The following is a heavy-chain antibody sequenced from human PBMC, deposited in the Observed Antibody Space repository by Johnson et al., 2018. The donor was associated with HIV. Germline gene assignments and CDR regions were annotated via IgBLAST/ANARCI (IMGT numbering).Heavy chain of an antibody. CDR2: ISYDGSNK. CDR1: GFTFSSYA. V-gene: IGHV3-30-3*01. Sequence: MQLVESRGGVVQAGRSLRLSCAASGFTFSSYAMHWVRQAPGKGLEWVAIISYDGSNKYYADSVKGRFTISRDNSKNTLYLQMNSLRAEDTAVYYCARDGTRYYYDSSGSRGTFDIWGQGTMVTVSS. D-gene: IGHD3-22*01. J-gene: IGHJ3*02. CDR3: ARDGTRYYYDSSGSRGTFDI.